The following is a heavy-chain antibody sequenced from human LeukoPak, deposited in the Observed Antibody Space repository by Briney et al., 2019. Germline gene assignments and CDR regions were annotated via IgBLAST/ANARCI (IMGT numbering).Heavy chain of an antibody. CDR3: ARRSSNYAVVDP. V-gene: IGHV4-39*07. CDR2: IYHSGST. Sequence: KPSETLSLTCTVSGGSISSSSYYWGWIRQPPGKGLEWIGSIYHSGSTYYNPSLKSRVTISVDTSKNQFSLKLSSVTAADTAVYYCARRSSNYAVVDPWGQGTLVTVSS. D-gene: IGHD6-13*01. J-gene: IGHJ5*02. CDR1: GGSISSSSYY.